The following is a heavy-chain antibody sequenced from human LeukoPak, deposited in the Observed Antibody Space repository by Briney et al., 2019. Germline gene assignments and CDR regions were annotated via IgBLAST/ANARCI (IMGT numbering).Heavy chain of an antibody. CDR3: AREARTDCSGGSCYSGGFDY. D-gene: IGHD2-15*01. V-gene: IGHV4-59*01. Sequence: SETLSLTCTVSGGSISSYYWSWIRQPAGKGLEWIGYIYYSGSTNYNPSLKSRVTISVDTSKNQFSLKLSSVTAADTAVYYCAREARTDCSGGSCYSGGFDYWGQGTLVTVSS. J-gene: IGHJ4*02. CDR1: GGSISSYY. CDR2: IYYSGST.